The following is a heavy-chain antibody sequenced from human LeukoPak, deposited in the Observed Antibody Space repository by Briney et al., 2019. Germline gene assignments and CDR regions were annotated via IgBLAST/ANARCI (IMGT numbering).Heavy chain of an antibody. CDR2: ISYDGSNK. J-gene: IGHJ6*02. D-gene: IGHD6-13*01. CDR3: AKAASSSWYHGYYYGMDV. V-gene: IGHV3-30*18. Sequence: GGSLRLSCAASGFTFSSYGMHWVRQAPGRGLEWVAVISYDGSNKYYADSVKGRFTISRDNSKNTLYLQMNSLRAEDTAVYYCAKAASSSWYHGYYYGMDVWGQGTTVTVSS. CDR1: GFTFSSYG.